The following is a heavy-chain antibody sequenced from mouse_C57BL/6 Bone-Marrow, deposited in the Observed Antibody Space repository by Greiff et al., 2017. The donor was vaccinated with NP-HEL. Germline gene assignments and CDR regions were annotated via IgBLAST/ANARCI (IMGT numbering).Heavy chain of an antibody. CDR2: ISDGGSYT. D-gene: IGHD2-5*01. CDR1: GFTFSSYA. J-gene: IGHJ3*01. CDR3: ARGYDSNLAWFAY. Sequence: EVKLVESGGGLVKPGGSLKLSCAASGFTFSSYAMSWVRQTPEKRLEWVATISDGGSYTYYPDNVKGRFTISRDNAKNNLYLQMSHLKSEDTAMYYCARGYDSNLAWFAYWGQGTLVTVSA. V-gene: IGHV5-4*03.